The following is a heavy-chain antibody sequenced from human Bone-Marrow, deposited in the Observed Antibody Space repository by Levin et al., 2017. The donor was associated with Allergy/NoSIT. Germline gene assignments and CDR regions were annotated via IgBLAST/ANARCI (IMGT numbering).Heavy chain of an antibody. J-gene: IGHJ5*02. V-gene: IGHV4-39*07. Sequence: SETLSLTCTVSGGSVTSSSYYWAWIRQAPGKGLEWIGKIFHGGSTDYNPSLKGRVTLSVDTSKDQFSLKLTSVTAADTAIYYCARVGSGTTNNWFDPWGQGTLVTVSS. CDR2: IFHGGST. D-gene: IGHD3-10*01. CDR1: GGSVTSSSYY. CDR3: ARVGSGTTNNWFDP.